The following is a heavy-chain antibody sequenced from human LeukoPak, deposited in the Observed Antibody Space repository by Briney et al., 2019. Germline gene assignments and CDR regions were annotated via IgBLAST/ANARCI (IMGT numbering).Heavy chain of an antibody. J-gene: IGHJ4*02. CDR3: ARDMLAAAPWAGGDY. D-gene: IGHD6-13*01. CDR1: GFTFSSYS. V-gene: IGHV3-48*01. Sequence: PGGTLRLSCAASGFTFSSYSMNWVRQAPGKGLEWVSYISSSSSTIYYADSVKGRLTISRDKSKNTLYLQMNSLRAEDTAVYYCARDMLAAAPWAGGDYWGQGTIVSVSS. CDR2: ISSSSSTI.